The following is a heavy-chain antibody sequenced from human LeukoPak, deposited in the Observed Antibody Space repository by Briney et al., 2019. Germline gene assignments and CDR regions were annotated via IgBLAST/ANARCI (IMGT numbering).Heavy chain of an antibody. CDR1: GYTFTGYY. Sequence: ASVKVSCKASGYTFTGYYMHWVRQAPGQGLEWMGWINPNSGGTNYAQKFQGRVTMTRDTSISTAYMELSRLRSDDTAVYYCARVLKSRTTLYCSSTSCYLDYWGQGTLVTVSS. V-gene: IGHV1-2*02. CDR3: ARVLKSRTTLYCSSTSCYLDY. D-gene: IGHD2-2*01. J-gene: IGHJ4*02. CDR2: INPNSGGT.